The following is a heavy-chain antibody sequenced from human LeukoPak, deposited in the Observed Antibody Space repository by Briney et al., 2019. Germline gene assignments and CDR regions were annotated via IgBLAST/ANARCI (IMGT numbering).Heavy chain of an antibody. CDR3: ARDRLVAVAGYYYYYGMDV. CDR1: GYTFTSYG. CDR2: ISAYNGNT. J-gene: IGHJ6*02. D-gene: IGHD6-19*01. V-gene: IGHV1-18*01. Sequence: ASVKASCKASGYTFTSYGISWVRQAPGQGLEWMGWISAYNGNTNYAQKLQGRVTMTTDTSTSTAYMELRSLRSDDTAVYYCARDRLVAVAGYYYYYGMDVWGQGTTVTVSS.